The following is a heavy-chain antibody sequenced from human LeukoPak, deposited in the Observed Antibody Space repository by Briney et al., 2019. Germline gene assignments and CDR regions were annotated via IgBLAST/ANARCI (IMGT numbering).Heavy chain of an antibody. D-gene: IGHD3-10*01. CDR2: IYSGGST. V-gene: IGHV3-53*01. Sequence: PGGSLRLSCAASGFTVSSNYMSWVRQAPGKGLEWVSVIYSGGSTYYADSVKGRFTISRDNSKNTLYLQMNSLRAEDTAVYYCARTLPPSYGSGSYSDYWGQGTLVTVSS. CDR3: ARTLPPSYGSGSYSDY. CDR1: GFTVSSNY. J-gene: IGHJ4*02.